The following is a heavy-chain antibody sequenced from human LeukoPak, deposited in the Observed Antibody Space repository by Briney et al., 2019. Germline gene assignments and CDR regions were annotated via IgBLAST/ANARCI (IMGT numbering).Heavy chain of an antibody. D-gene: IGHD3-3*01. CDR3: AIGIFGVLDY. J-gene: IGHJ4*02. V-gene: IGHV4-59*11. Sequence: KTSETLSLTCTVSGGSISSHYWSWIRQPPGKGLEWIGYIYYSGSTNYNPSLKSRVTISVDTSKNQFSLKLSSVTAADTAVYYCAIGIFGVLDYWGQGTLVTVSS. CDR2: IYYSGST. CDR1: GGSISSHY.